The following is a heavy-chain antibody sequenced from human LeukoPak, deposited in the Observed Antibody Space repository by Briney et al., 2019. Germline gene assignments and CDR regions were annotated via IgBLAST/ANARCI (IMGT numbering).Heavy chain of an antibody. V-gene: IGHV3-11*04. CDR3: ARRNSGSYSDYYYYYMDV. CDR2: ISSSGSTI. D-gene: IGHD1-26*01. Sequence: PGGSLRLSCAASGFTFSDYYMSWIRQAPGKGLEWVSYISSSGSTIYYADSVKGRFTISRDNAKNSLYLQMNSLRAEDTAVYYCARRNSGSYSDYYYYYMDVWGKGTAVTVSS. CDR1: GFTFSDYY. J-gene: IGHJ6*03.